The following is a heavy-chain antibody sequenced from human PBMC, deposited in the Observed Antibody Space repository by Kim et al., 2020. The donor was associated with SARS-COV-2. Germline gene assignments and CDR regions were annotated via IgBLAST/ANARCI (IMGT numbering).Heavy chain of an antibody. CDR1: GFTFSSYA. V-gene: IGHV3-23*01. Sequence: GGSLRLSCAASGFTFSSYAMSWVRQAPGKGLEWVSAISGSGGSTYYADSVNGRFTISRDNSKNTLYLRMNSLRAEDTAVYYCAKDSGYYDFWSGYSMYFDYWCQGTLVTVSS. CDR3: AKDSGYYDFWSGYSMYFDY. J-gene: IGHJ4*02. CDR2: ISGSGGST. D-gene: IGHD3-3*01.